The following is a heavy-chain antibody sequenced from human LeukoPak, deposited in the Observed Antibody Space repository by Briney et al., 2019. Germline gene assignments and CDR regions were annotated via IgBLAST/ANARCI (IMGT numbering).Heavy chain of an antibody. V-gene: IGHV3-48*03. CDR1: GFTFSNFA. D-gene: IGHD4-23*01. CDR3: ARDDYGGYDY. CDR2: ISSSGSTI. Sequence: GGSLRLSCAASGFTFSNFAMTWVRQAPGKGLEWVSYISSSGSTIYYADSVKGRFTISRDNAKNSLYLQMNSLRAEDTAVYYCARDDYGGYDYWGQGTLVTVSS. J-gene: IGHJ4*02.